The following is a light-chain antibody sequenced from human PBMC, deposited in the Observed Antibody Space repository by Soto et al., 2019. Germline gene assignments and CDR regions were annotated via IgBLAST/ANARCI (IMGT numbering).Light chain of an antibody. CDR3: LLYYGGAVI. Sequence: QTVVTQEPSLTVSPGGKVTLTCASSTGAVTSGHYTNWLQQKPGQATRALIYSTDTKHSWTPARFSGSLLGGKAALTLSGAQPEDEADYYCLLYYGGAVIFGGGTKLTVL. CDR2: STD. J-gene: IGLJ2*01. CDR1: TGAVTSGHY. V-gene: IGLV7-43*01.